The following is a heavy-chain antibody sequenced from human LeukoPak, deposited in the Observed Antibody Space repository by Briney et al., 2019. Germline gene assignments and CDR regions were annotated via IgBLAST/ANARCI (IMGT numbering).Heavy chain of an antibody. CDR2: ISGSGGST. D-gene: IGHD2-2*01. V-gene: IGHV3-23*01. J-gene: IGHJ4*02. CDR3: AKDRYSTSSTFTVNPFDY. CDR1: GFTFSSYA. Sequence: GGSLRLSCAASGFTFSSYAMSWVRQAPGKGLEWVSAISGSGGSTYYADSVKGRFTISRDNSKSKLDLQMNSLRVEDTAVYYCAKDRYSTSSTFTVNPFDYWGQGILVTVSS.